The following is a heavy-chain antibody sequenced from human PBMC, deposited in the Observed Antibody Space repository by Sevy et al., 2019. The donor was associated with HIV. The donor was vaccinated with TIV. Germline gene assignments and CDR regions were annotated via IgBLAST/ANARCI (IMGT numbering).Heavy chain of an antibody. J-gene: IGHJ6*02. Sequence: SETLSLTCTVSGGSISSGSYYWTWIRQPAGTGPEWIGHVQTSGSTSYNPSLKSRVSMSVDTSKNQFSMQLSSVTAADTAVYYCARDSHYNFWSGSYYSYYIMDVWGQGTTVTVSS. CDR1: GGSISSGSYY. CDR2: VQTSGST. V-gene: IGHV4-61*09. CDR3: ARDSHYNFWSGSYYSYYIMDV. D-gene: IGHD3-3*01.